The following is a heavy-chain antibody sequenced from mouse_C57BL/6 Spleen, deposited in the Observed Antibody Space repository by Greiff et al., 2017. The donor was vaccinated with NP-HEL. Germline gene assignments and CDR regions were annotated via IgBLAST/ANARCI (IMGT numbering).Heavy chain of an antibody. CDR2: IYPGDGDT. J-gene: IGHJ4*01. CDR3: AREQDYGRGDY. Sequence: QVQLQQSGPELVKPGASVKISCKASGYAFSSSWMNWVKQRPGKGLEWIGRIYPGDGDTNYNGKFKGKATLTADKSSSTAYMQLSSLTSEDSAVYFCAREQDYGRGDYWGQGTSVTVSS. V-gene: IGHV1-82*01. CDR1: GYAFSSSW. D-gene: IGHD1-1*01.